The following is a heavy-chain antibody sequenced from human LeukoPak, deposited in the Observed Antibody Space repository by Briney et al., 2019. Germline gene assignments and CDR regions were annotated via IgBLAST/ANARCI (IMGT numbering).Heavy chain of an antibody. D-gene: IGHD2-21*02. CDR3: ARVVRRLIVVVTAIPSRYFDL. J-gene: IGHJ2*01. V-gene: IGHV4-39*07. CDR1: GGSISSSSYY. Sequence: SETLSLTCTVSGGSISSSSYYWGWIRQPPGKGLEWIGSIYYSGSTNYIPSLKSRVTISVDKSKNQFSLKLSSVTAADTAVYYCARVVRRLIVVVTAIPSRYFDLWGRDTLVTVSS. CDR2: IYYSGST.